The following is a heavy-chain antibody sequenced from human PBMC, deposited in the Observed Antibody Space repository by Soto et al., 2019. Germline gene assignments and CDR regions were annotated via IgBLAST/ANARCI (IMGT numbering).Heavy chain of an antibody. CDR1: GGSVSSGGQY. Sequence: QVQLQESGPELVKPSQTLSLTCTVSGGSVSSGGQYWSWIRQHPGKRLEWNGNIYYSGDTYYNPSLGSRLTISVDTSRNLFSLGLSSVTAAYTAGYYCARRQARFYVGLWGRGTMLTVSS. D-gene: IGHD4-17*01. CDR2: IYYSGDT. CDR3: ARRQARFYVGL. J-gene: IGHJ2*01. V-gene: IGHV4-31*03.